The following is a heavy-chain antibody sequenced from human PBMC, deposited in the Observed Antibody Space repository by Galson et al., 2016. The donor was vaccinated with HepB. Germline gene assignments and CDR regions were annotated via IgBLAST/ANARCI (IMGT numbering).Heavy chain of an antibody. CDR2: ISHSGST. CDR3: ARGLSVVATWYFDL. V-gene: IGHV4-4*02. CDR1: GGSISSDHW. J-gene: IGHJ2*01. Sequence: ETLSLTCAVSGGSISSDHWWSWVRQPPGKGLEWIGEISHSGSTNYNSSLKSRVTIAVDNSKNHFSLKLSSVTAADTAVYYCARGLSVVATWYFDLWGQGTQVTVSS. D-gene: IGHD5-12*01.